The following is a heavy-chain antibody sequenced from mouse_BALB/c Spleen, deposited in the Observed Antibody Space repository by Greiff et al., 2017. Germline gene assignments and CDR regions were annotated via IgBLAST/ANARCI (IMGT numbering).Heavy chain of an antibody. D-gene: IGHD2-4*01. CDR2: ISDGGSYT. CDR1: GFTFSDYY. CDR3: ARDGTTMITTSFAY. V-gene: IGHV5-4*02. Sequence: EVQVVESGGGLVKPGGSLKLSCAASGFTFSDYYMYWVRQTPEKRLEWVATISDGGSYTYYPDSVKGRFTISRDNAKNNLYLQMSSLKSEDTAMYYCARDGTTMITTSFAYWGQGTLVTVSA. J-gene: IGHJ3*01.